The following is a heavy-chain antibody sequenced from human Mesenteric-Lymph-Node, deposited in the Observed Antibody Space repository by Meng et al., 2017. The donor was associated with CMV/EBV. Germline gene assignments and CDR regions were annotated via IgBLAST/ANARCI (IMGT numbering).Heavy chain of an antibody. CDR3: ARGPSYSSGFPDC. CDR2: MNPNSGNT. J-gene: IGHJ4*02. CDR1: GYTFTSFD. D-gene: IGHD6-19*01. V-gene: IGHV1-8*02. Sequence: QEQLVQSGAEVKKPGASVKVSCKASGYTFTSFDINWVRQATGQGPEWMGWMNPNSGNTGYAQKFQGRVTLTRDTSISTAYTELSSLRSEDTAVYYCARGPSYSSGFPDCWGQGTLVTVSS.